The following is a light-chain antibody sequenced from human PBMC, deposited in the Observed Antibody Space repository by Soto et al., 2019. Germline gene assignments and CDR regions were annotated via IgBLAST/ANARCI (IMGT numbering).Light chain of an antibody. CDR3: LQSLQFPLT. V-gene: IGKV2D-29*01. CDR2: EVS. CDR1: QTLLHSNGKSY. J-gene: IGKJ4*01. Sequence: DIVMTQTPLSLSVTPGQSASISCKSSQTLLHSNGKSYLYWYLQKAGQPPQLLIYEVSNRFSGVPDRVSGSGSGTDFTLKISRVEAEDVGVYYCLQSLQFPLTFGGGTKVELK.